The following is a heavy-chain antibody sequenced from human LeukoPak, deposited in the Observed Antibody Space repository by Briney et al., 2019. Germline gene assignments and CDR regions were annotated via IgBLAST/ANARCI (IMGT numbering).Heavy chain of an antibody. CDR2: INPSGGST. J-gene: IGHJ4*02. Sequence: GASVKVSCKASGYTFTSYYMHWVRQAPGQGLEWMGIINPSGGSTSYAQKFQGRVAMTRDMSTSTVYMELSSLRSEDTAVYYCARGVVEYYFDYWGQGTLVTVSS. CDR3: ARGVVEYYFDY. D-gene: IGHD3-10*01. CDR1: GYTFTSYY. V-gene: IGHV1-46*01.